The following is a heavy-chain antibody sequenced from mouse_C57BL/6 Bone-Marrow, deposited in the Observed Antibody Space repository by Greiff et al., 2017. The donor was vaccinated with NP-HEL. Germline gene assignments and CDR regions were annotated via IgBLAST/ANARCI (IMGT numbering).Heavy chain of an antibody. V-gene: IGHV5-4*03. CDR1: GFTFSSYA. D-gene: IGHD2-5*01. J-gene: IGHJ2*01. CDR2: ISDGGSYT. CDR3: ARAYNSNYVY. Sequence: EVKVVESGGGLVKPGGSLKLSCAASGFTFSSYAMSWVRQTPEKRLEWVATISDGGSYTYYPDNVKGRFTISRDNAKNNLYLQMSHLTSEDTAMYYCARAYNSNYVYWGDGTPLSVSS.